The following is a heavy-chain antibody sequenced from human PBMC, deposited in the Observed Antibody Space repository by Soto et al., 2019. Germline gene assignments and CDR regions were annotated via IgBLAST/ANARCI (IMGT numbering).Heavy chain of an antibody. V-gene: IGHV3-21*01. D-gene: IGHD5-12*01. CDR3: ARAGRDGYNLDY. J-gene: IGHJ4*02. Sequence: EVQLVESGGGLVKPGGSLRLSCAASGFTFSSYSMNWVRQAPGKGLEWVSSISSSSSYIYYAVSVKGRFTISRDNAKNSLYLQMNSLRAEDTAVYYCARAGRDGYNLDYWGQGTLVTVSS. CDR2: ISSSSSYI. CDR1: GFTFSSYS.